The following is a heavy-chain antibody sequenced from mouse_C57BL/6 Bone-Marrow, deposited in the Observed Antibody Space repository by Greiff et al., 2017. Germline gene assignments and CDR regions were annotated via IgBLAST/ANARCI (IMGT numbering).Heavy chain of an antibody. D-gene: IGHD2-3*01. CDR3: ARDGYYDWFAY. CDR2: IDPSDSYT. Sequence: QVQLQQSGPVLVKPGASVKMSCKASGYTFTDYYMNWVKQRPGQGLEWIGEIDPSDSYTNYNQKFKGKATLTVDTSSSTAYMQLSSLTSEDSAVYYCARDGYYDWFAYWGQGTLVTVSA. CDR1: GYTFTDYY. J-gene: IGHJ3*01. V-gene: IGHV1-69*02.